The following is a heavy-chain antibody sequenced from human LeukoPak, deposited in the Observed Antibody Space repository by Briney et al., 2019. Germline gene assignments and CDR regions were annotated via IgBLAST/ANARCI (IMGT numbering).Heavy chain of an antibody. V-gene: IGHV3-7*01. J-gene: IGHJ4*02. CDR2: INLDGTEE. CDR1: GFTFRDYA. D-gene: IGHD3/OR15-3a*01. Sequence: GGSLRLSCAASGFTFRDYAMSWVRQAPGKGLEWVANINLDGTEEHYVDSSLKGRFTISRDNAKNSLYLQMTSLRVEDTAVYYCASGRHDFLHWGQGTLVTVSS. CDR3: ASGRHDFLH.